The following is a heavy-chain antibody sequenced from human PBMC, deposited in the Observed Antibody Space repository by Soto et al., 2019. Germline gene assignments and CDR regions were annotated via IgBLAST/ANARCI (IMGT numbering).Heavy chain of an antibody. Sequence: QVQLVQSGAEVKKPGASVKVSCKASGYTFTNYGISWVRQAPGQGLEWMGWISAYNGNINYAQKLQGRVTMTTDTXXXXXXXXXXXXXXXXXXXXXXXXXXXXXXXXXXXXXXXYYYGMDVWGQGTTVTVSS. CDR3: XXXXXXXXXXXXXXXXXYYYGMDV. J-gene: IGHJ6*02. CDR2: ISAYNGNI. V-gene: IGHV1-18*01. CDR1: GYTFTNYG.